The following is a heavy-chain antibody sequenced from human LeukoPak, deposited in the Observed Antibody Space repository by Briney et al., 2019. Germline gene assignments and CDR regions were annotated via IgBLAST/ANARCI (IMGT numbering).Heavy chain of an antibody. CDR2: ISSSSSYI. J-gene: IGHJ4*02. V-gene: IGHV3-21*01. CDR3: ARDRSGGSRYYDFWSGYYSFDY. Sequence: PGGSLRLSXAASGFTFSSYSMNWVRQAPGKGLEWVSSISSSSSYIYYADSVKGRFTISRDSAKKSLYLQMNSLRAEDTAVYYCARDRSGGSRYYDFWSGYYSFDYWGQGTLVTVSS. CDR1: GFTFSSYS. D-gene: IGHD3-3*01.